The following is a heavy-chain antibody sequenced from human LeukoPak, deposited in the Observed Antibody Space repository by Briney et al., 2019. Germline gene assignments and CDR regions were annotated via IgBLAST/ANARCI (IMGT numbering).Heavy chain of an antibody. D-gene: IGHD5-12*01. Sequence: SETLSLTCAVSGDSISSHNWWSWVRQPPGKGLEWIGEIYHSGSTNYNPPLKSRVTISVDESKNELPLKLTSVTAADTAIYYCARTGSVGYVLFYWGQGTLVTVSS. J-gene: IGHJ4*02. CDR1: GDSISSHNW. V-gene: IGHV4-4*02. CDR2: IYHSGST. CDR3: ARTGSVGYVLFY.